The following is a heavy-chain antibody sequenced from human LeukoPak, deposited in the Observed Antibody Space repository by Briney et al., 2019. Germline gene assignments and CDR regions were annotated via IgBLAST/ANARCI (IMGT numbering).Heavy chain of an antibody. J-gene: IGHJ4*02. CDR1: GGSIGSSSYY. V-gene: IGHV4-39*07. CDR3: AREDTYDSSGYYSRWFDY. Sequence: SETLSLTCTVSGGSIGSSSYYWGWIRQPPGKGLEWIGSIYYSGSTYYNPSLKSRVTISVDTSKNQFSLKLSSVTAADTAVYYCAREDTYDSSGYYSRWFDYWGQGTLVTVSS. D-gene: IGHD3-22*01. CDR2: IYYSGST.